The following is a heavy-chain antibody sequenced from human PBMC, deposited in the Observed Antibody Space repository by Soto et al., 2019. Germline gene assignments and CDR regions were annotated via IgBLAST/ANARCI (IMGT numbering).Heavy chain of an antibody. CDR3: ARDAYGDYDY. V-gene: IGHV4-59*01. CDR2: IYYSGST. CDR1: GGSIISYY. Sequence: SETLSLTCTVSGGSIISYYWSWILQPPWKGLEWIGYIYYSGSTNYNPSLKSRVTISVDASKNQFSLKLSSVTAADTAVYYCARDAYGDYDYWGQGTLVTVSS. D-gene: IGHD4-17*01. J-gene: IGHJ4*02.